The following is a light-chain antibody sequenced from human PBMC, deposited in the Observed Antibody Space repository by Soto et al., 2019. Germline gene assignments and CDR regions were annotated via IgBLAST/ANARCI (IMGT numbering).Light chain of an antibody. J-gene: IGKJ2*01. Sequence: DIQMTQSPSSLSASVGDRVTITCQASQDINNYLNWFQQKPGQAPKLLIYDASNLQTGVPSRFSGSGSGRDFTFTISSLQPEDIGTYYCQQYDNVPRTFGQGTRLEI. CDR2: DAS. CDR1: QDINNY. CDR3: QQYDNVPRT. V-gene: IGKV1-33*01.